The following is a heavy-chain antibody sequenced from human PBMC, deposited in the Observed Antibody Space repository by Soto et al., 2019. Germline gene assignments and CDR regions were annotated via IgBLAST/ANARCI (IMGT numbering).Heavy chain of an antibody. CDR3: ARGGHSISWYVAGY. Sequence: ASVQVSCKASGYTFTGYYMHLVRQAPGQGLEWMGWINPNSGGTNYAQKFQGRVTMTRDTTISTDYMALSRLRSDDTAVYYCARGGHSISWYVAGYWGQGTLVTVSS. CDR2: INPNSGGT. D-gene: IGHD6-13*01. V-gene: IGHV1-2*02. CDR1: GYTFTGYY. J-gene: IGHJ4*02.